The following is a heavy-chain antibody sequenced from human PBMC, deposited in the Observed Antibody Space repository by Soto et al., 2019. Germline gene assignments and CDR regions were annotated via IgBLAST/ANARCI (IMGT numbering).Heavy chain of an antibody. CDR1: GGSISSGDYY. CDR3: ARYSSGWYFDY. V-gene: IGHV4-30-4*01. D-gene: IGHD6-19*01. J-gene: IGHJ4*02. Sequence: PSETLSLTCTVSGGSISSGDYYWSRIRQPPGKGLEWIGYIYYSGSTYYNPSLKSRVTISVDTSKNQFSLKLSSVTAADTAVYYCARYSSGWYFDYWGQGTLVTVSS. CDR2: IYYSGST.